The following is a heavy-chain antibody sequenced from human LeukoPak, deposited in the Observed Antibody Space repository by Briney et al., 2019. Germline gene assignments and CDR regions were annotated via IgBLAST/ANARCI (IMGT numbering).Heavy chain of an antibody. CDR3: ATSSSVTHTRDP. V-gene: IGHV1-2*02. CDR1: GYGFSDVY. Sequence: ASVKVSCKASGYGFSDVYFNWVRQAPGQGLEWMGWINPHSGATNHAQRFQGRVSMDASMDTAYMELSRLTSDDTAVYYCATSSSVTHTRDPWGQGTLVTVSS. D-gene: IGHD5/OR15-5a*01. J-gene: IGHJ5*02. CDR2: INPHSGAT.